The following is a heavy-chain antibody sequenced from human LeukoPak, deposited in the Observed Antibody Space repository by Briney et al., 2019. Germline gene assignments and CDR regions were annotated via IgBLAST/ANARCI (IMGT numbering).Heavy chain of an antibody. CDR1: GVTFSSYA. J-gene: IGHJ4*02. CDR2: IIPILGIA. Sequence: SVKVSCKASGVTFSSYAISWVRQAPGQGLEWMGRIIPILGIANYAQKFQGRVTITADKSTRKAYMEVSSLRAEDTAVYYCARDHDIVVVVAATPANYFDYWGEGTVVTVSS. CDR3: ARDHDIVVVVAATPANYFDY. V-gene: IGHV1-69*04. D-gene: IGHD2-15*01.